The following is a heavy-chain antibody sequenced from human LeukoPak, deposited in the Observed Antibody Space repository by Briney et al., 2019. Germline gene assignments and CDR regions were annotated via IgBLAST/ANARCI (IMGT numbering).Heavy chain of an antibody. J-gene: IGHJ4*02. D-gene: IGHD3-22*01. CDR3: ARGVTYYYDSSGYGLDY. CDR2: INWDGTST. Sequence: GSLRLSCVASGFTFDDYGMNWVRQAPGKGLEWVSGINWDGTSTFYADSVKGRFTISRDNAKNSLYLQMNSLRAEDTAVYYCARGVTYYYDSSGYGLDYWGQGTLVTVSS. CDR1: GFTFDDYG. V-gene: IGHV3-20*04.